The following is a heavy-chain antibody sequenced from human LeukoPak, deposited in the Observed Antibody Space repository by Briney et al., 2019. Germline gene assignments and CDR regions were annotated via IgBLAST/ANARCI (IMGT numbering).Heavy chain of an antibody. V-gene: IGHV4-4*09. J-gene: IGHJ6*03. D-gene: IGHD2-21*02. Sequence: PSETLSLTCTVSGGSISSYYWSWIRQPPGKGLEWIGYIYTSGSTNYNPSLKSRVTISVDTSKNQFSLKLSSVTAADTAVYYCARRSLAYCGGDCYSSEYYYYMDVWGKGTTVTVSS. CDR2: IYTSGST. CDR1: GGSISSYY. CDR3: ARRSLAYCGGDCYSSEYYYYMDV.